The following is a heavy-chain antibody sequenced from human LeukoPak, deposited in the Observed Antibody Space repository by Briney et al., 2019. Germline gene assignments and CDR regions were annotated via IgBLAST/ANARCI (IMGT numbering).Heavy chain of an antibody. Sequence: ASVKVSCKASGYTFTSYYMHWVRQAPGQGLEWMGLINPSGGSTSYAQKFQGRVTMTRDTSTSTVYMELSSLRSEDTAVYYCARDSLTNLRPSITMVRGAIGYYFDYWGQGTLVTVSS. D-gene: IGHD3-10*01. CDR2: INPSGGST. CDR1: GYTFTSYY. J-gene: IGHJ4*02. CDR3: ARDSLTNLRPSITMVRGAIGYYFDY. V-gene: IGHV1-46*01.